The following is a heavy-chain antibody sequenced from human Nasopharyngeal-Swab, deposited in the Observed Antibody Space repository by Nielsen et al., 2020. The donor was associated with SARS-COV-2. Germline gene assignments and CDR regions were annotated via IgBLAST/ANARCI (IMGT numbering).Heavy chain of an antibody. J-gene: IGHJ3*02. CDR3: ARKKGAFDI. V-gene: IGHV3-13*01. CDR1: GFTFSSYD. CDR2: VGTAGDT. Sequence: GESLKISCAASGFTFSSYDMHWVRQGIGKSLEWVSVVGTAGDTYYSGSVKGRFIISRENAKNSVYLQMNGLRPGDTAVYYCARKKGAFDIWGQGTTVTVSS.